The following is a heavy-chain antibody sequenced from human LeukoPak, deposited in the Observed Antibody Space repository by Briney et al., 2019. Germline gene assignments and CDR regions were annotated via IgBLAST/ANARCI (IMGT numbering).Heavy chain of an antibody. Sequence: GGSLRLSCAASGFTFSSYAMSWVRQAPGKGLEWVSSISSSSSYIYYADSVKGRFTISRDNAKNSLYLQMNSLRAEDTAVYYCARDSPSRDSSDYMDVWGKGTTVTVSS. J-gene: IGHJ6*03. D-gene: IGHD6-6*01. CDR2: ISSSSSYI. CDR1: GFTFSSYA. CDR3: ARDSPSRDSSDYMDV. V-gene: IGHV3-21*01.